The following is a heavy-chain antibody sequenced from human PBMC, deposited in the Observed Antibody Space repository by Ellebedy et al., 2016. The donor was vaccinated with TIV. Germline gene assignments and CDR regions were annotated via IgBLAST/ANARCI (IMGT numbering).Heavy chain of an antibody. V-gene: IGHV3-7*01. D-gene: IGHD3-9*01. CDR1: GFTFSRYW. J-gene: IGHJ2*01. CDR2: IKQDGSEK. CDR3: ARYYLALRYFDRQNNYYFDL. Sequence: PGGSLRLSCAASGFTFSRYWMSWVRQAPGKGLEWVANIKQDGSEKHYVDSVTGRFTISRDNVKDSLFLQMNSLRAEDTAVYYCARYYLALRYFDRQNNYYFDLWGRGTPVTVSS.